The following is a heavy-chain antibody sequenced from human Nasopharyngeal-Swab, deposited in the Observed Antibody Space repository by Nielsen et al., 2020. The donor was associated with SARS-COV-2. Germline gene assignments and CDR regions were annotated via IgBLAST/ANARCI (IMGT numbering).Heavy chain of an antibody. J-gene: IGHJ4*02. CDR2: ISSSSSYI. D-gene: IGHD1-20*01. Sequence: GGSLRLSCAASGFTFSSYSINWVRQAPGKGLEWVSSISSSSSYIYYADSVKGRFTISRDNAKNSLYLQMNSLRAEDTAVYYCARVPVYNWNDDSFDYWGQGTLVTVSS. V-gene: IGHV3-21*01. CDR1: GFTFSSYS. CDR3: ARVPVYNWNDDSFDY.